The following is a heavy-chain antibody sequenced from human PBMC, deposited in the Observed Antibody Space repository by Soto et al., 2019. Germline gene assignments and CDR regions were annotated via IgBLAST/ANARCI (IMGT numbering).Heavy chain of an antibody. CDR3: ARDLGIAAAGRKSYYYYYGMDV. Sequence: ASVKVSCKASGYTFTGYYMHWVRQAPGQGLEWMGWINPNSGGTNYAQKFQGRVTMTRDTSISTAYMELSRLRSDDTAVYYCARDLGIAAAGRKSYYYYYGMDVWGQGTTVTVSS. CDR1: GYTFTGYY. CDR2: INPNSGGT. D-gene: IGHD6-13*01. V-gene: IGHV1-2*02. J-gene: IGHJ6*02.